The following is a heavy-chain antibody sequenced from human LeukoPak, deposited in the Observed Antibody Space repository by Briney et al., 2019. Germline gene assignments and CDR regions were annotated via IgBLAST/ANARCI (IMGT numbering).Heavy chain of an antibody. CDR1: GFTFSSYW. D-gene: IGHD3-22*01. CDR3: ARDNYYDSSGHYNGNWFDP. Sequence: GGSLRLSCAASGFTFSSYWMSWVRQAPGKGLEWVATIKQVGSDKYYLDSVKGRFTISRDNAKNSLYLQMNSLRAEDTAVYYCARDNYYDSSGHYNGNWFDPWGQGTLVTVSS. V-gene: IGHV3-7*01. J-gene: IGHJ5*02. CDR2: IKQVGSDK.